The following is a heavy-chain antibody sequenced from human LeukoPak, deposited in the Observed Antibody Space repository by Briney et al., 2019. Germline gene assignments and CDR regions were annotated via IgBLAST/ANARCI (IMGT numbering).Heavy chain of an antibody. CDR2: INHSGST. Sequence: SETLSLTCAVYGGSFSGYYWSWIRQPPGKGLEWIGEINHSGSTNYNPSLKSRVTISVDTSKNQFSLKLSSVTAADTAVYYCARVGLWFGELSWFDPWGQGTLDTVSS. CDR3: ARVGLWFGELSWFDP. D-gene: IGHD3-10*01. J-gene: IGHJ5*02. CDR1: GGSFSGYY. V-gene: IGHV4-34*01.